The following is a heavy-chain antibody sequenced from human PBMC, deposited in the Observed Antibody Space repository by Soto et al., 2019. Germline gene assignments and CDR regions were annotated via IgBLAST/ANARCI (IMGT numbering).Heavy chain of an antibody. CDR3: ARGHYGQPSPFDI. CDR1: GGSISSYY. Sequence: QVQLQESGPGLVKPSETLSLTCTVSGGSISSYYWSWIRQPPGKGLEWIGYIYYSGSTNYNPSLKRRVTISVDTSKNQFSLKLSSVTAADTAVYYCARGHYGQPSPFDIWGQGTMVTVSS. V-gene: IGHV4-59*01. D-gene: IGHD4-17*01. CDR2: IYYSGST. J-gene: IGHJ3*02.